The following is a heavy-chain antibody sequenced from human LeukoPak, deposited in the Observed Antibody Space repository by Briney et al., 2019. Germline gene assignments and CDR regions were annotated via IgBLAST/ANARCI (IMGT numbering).Heavy chain of an antibody. D-gene: IGHD4-17*01. J-gene: IGHJ2*01. Sequence: PGGSLRLSCAASGFTFSSYSMNWVRQAPGKGLEWVSYISSSSSTIYYADSVKGRFTISRDNAKNSLYLQMNSLRAEDTAVYYCARDRVTTTMYWYFDLWGRGTLVTVSS. CDR2: ISSSSSTI. CDR1: GFTFSSYS. V-gene: IGHV3-48*04. CDR3: ARDRVTTTMYWYFDL.